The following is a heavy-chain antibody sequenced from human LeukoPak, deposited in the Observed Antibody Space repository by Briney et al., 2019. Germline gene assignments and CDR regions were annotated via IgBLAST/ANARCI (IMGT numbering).Heavy chain of an antibody. CDR2: ISYDGSKT. J-gene: IGHJ4*02. CDR1: GFTFNIYA. D-gene: IGHD1-26*01. CDR3: ARTMYITGSSDFDY. V-gene: IGHV3-30-3*01. Sequence: GSLRLSCAASGFTFNIYAMHWVRQAPGKGLEWVAVISYDGSKTYYADSVKGRFTISRDNSKNTLYLQMNSLRAEDTALYYCARTMYITGSSDFDYWGQGTLVTVSS.